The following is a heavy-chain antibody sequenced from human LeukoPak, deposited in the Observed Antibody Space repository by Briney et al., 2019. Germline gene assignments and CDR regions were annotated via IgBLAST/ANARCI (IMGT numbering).Heavy chain of an antibody. CDR3: ARHYVDIRTVGASYYYYGLDV. J-gene: IGHJ6*02. CDR2: ISYSGST. D-gene: IGHD3-16*02. Sequence: KPSETLSLTCTVSGGSMSSDYWSWIRQPPGKGLEWIGSISYSGSTYYNPSLKSRVSISVDTSKNQFSLKVTSVTAADTAVFYCARHYVDIRTVGASYYYYGLDVWGQGTTVTVSS. V-gene: IGHV4-59*05. CDR1: GGSMSSDY.